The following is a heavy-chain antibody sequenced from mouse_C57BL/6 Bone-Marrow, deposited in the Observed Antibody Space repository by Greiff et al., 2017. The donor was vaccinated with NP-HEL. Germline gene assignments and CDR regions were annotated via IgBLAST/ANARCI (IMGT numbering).Heavy chain of an antibody. Sequence: VQLQQPGAELVKPGASVKLSCKASGYTFTSYWMQWVKQRPGQGLEWIGEIDPSDSYTNYNQKFKGKATLTVDTSSSTAYMQLSSLTSEDSAVYYCAYMRVSTMVTSPFAYWGQGTLVTVSA. CDR3: AYMRVSTMVTSPFAY. J-gene: IGHJ3*01. CDR1: GYTFTSYW. CDR2: IDPSDSYT. V-gene: IGHV1-50*01. D-gene: IGHD2-2*01.